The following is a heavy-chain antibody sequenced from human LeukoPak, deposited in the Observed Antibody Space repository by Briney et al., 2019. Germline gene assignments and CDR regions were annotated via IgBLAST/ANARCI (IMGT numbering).Heavy chain of an antibody. D-gene: IGHD6-13*01. Sequence: PSETLSLTCTVSGGSISSSSYYWGWIRQPPGKGLEWIGSIYYSGSTYYDPSLKSRVTISVDTSKNQFPLKLSSVTAADTAVYYCARGSSSWYIDYWGQGTLVTVSS. CDR3: ARGSSSWYIDY. CDR2: IYYSGST. J-gene: IGHJ4*02. V-gene: IGHV4-39*01. CDR1: GGSISSSSYY.